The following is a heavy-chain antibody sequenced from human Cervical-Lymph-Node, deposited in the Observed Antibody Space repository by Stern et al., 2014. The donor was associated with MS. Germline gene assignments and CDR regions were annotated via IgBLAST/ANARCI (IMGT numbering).Heavy chain of an antibody. Sequence: QVQLVQSGAEVKKPGASVKVSCTTSGYAFSNYYIHWVRQAPRQGLEREGVLHPSGSHTTYAQIFQGRVTMTGETTTNTASTALSSLRSEDGAIYYCSRGYGGDLGYSLDDWGQGTTVTVSS. CDR2: LHPSGSHT. D-gene: IGHD2-21*01. J-gene: IGHJ6*02. V-gene: IGHV1-46*03. CDR3: SRGYGGDLGYSLDD. CDR1: GYAFSNYY.